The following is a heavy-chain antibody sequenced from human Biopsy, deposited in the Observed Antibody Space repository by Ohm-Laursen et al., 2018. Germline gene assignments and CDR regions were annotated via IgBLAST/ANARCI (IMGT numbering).Heavy chain of an antibody. Sequence: TLSLTCTVSGAPISSYYWSWIRQPPGKGLEWIGYVYYSGSTDYTPSLQSRVTISVDTSKNHFSLRLRSVTPTDTAIYYCARDRGYYSDRTVPGYFDLWGRGALVTVSS. CDR2: VYYSGST. CDR3: ARDRGYYSDRTVPGYFDL. V-gene: IGHV4-59*01. CDR1: GAPISSYY. D-gene: IGHD3-22*01. J-gene: IGHJ2*01.